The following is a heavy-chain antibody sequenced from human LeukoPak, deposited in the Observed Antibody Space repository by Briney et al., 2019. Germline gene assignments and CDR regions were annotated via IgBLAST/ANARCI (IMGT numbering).Heavy chain of an antibody. D-gene: IGHD1-1*01. V-gene: IGHV3-13*01. CDR3: VLGAYWNDDKNAFHI. Sequence: GGSLRLSCVASGLTFSSYDMHWIRQAPGKGLEWVSSIGATGDTYYAGSVKGRFTISRENAKKSVYLQMSSLSAGDTAVYFCVLGAYWNDDKNAFHIWGPGTMVTVSS. CDR1: GLTFSSYD. J-gene: IGHJ3*02. CDR2: IGATGDT.